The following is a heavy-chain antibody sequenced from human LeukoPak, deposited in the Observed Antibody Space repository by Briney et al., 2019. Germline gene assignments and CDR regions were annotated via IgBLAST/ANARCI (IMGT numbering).Heavy chain of an antibody. CDR2: ISGSGGST. CDR1: GFTFSSYA. D-gene: IGHD2-21*02. Sequence: GGSLRLSCAASGFTFSSYAMSWVRQAPGKGLEWVSAISGSGGSTYYADSAKGRFTISRDNSKNTLYLQMNSLRAEDTAVYYCAKPKGVVTAIDYWGQGTLVTVSS. V-gene: IGHV3-23*01. CDR3: AKPKGVVTAIDY. J-gene: IGHJ4*02.